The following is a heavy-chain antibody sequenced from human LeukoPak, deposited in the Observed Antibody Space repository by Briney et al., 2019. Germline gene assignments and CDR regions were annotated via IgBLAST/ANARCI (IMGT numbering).Heavy chain of an antibody. J-gene: IGHJ4*02. CDR1: GFTFSSYG. D-gene: IGHD2-2*01. CDR3: VKDPAGKYQLLFDY. Sequence: GGSLRLSCAASGFTFSSYGMSWVRQAPGKGLEWVSAISGNGGSTYYADSVKGRFTISRDNSKNTLYLHMNSLRAEDTAVYYCVKDPAGKYQLLFDYWGQGTLVTVSS. CDR2: ISGNGGST. V-gene: IGHV3-23*01.